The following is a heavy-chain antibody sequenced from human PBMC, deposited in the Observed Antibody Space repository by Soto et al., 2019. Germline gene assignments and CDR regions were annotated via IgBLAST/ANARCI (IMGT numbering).Heavy chain of an antibody. J-gene: IGHJ4*02. CDR3: SRGCQYYHSMI. CDR1: GDSVSGGGYY. D-gene: IGHD3-22*01. Sequence: QVQLQESGPGLVKPSETLSLICTVSGDSVSGGGYYWTWIRQPPGKGLEWIGYISFTGDTTYNPCVRSRVTIATHTSKSQFSLMLTSATAADTALYSCSRGCQYYHSMIWCQGTLVSVSS. CDR2: ISFTGDT. V-gene: IGHV4-61*08.